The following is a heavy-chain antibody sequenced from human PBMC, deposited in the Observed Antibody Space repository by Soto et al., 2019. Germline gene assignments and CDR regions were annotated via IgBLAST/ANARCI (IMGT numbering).Heavy chain of an antibody. CDR2: IYYSGST. J-gene: IGHJ3*02. Sequence: SETLSLTCTVSGGSISSGGYYWSWIRQHPGKGLEWIGYIYYSGSTYHNPSLKGRVTISVDTSKNQFSLKLSSVTAADTAVYYCARVEVGAKDAFDIWGQGTMVTVS. CDR1: GGSISSGGYY. V-gene: IGHV4-31*03. CDR3: ARVEVGAKDAFDI. D-gene: IGHD1-26*01.